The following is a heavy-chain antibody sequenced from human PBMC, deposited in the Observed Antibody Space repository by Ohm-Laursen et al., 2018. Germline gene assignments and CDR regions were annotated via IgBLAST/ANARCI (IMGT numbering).Heavy chain of an antibody. CDR2: IKYDGSAI. J-gene: IGHJ5*02. V-gene: IGHV3-74*01. CDR3: ARGAYAS. D-gene: IGHD3-16*01. Sequence: SLRLSCTASGFTFSKYWMHWVRQAPGKGLVWVSRIKYDGSAIVYADSVKGRFTISRDNAKTTVSLQMNSLRADDTAVYYCARGAYASWGQGTLVTVSS. CDR1: GFTFSKYW.